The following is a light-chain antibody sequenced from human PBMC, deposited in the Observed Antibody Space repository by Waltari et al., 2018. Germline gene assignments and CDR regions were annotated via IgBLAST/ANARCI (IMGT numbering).Light chain of an antibody. CDR3: QQYNNWPLT. CDR1: QSVSSN. Sequence: ETGMTQSPDTLSVPAGERATLSCRASQSVSSNLAWYQHKPGQAPRLLTYGASIRATGIPARFSGSGSGTEFTLTISSLQSEDFAVYYCQQYNNWPLTFGGGTKVEIK. J-gene: IGKJ4*01. V-gene: IGKV3-15*01. CDR2: GAS.